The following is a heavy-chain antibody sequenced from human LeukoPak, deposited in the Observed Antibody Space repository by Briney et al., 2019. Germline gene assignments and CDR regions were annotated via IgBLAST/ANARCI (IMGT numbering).Heavy chain of an antibody. CDR3: ARAYSSGWYDY. V-gene: IGHV3-53*01. J-gene: IGHJ4*02. Sequence: PGGSLRLSCAASGFIVSSNYMNWARQAPGKGLEWIAVLYSGGSAYYADSVKGRFTISRDNSRNTLYLQIYSLRAEDTAIYYCARAYSSGWYDYWGQGTLVTVSS. CDR2: LYSGGSA. D-gene: IGHD6-19*01. CDR1: GFIVSSNY.